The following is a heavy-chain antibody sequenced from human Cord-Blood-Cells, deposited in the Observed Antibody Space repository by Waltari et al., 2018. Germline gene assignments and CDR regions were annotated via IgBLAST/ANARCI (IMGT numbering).Heavy chain of an antibody. J-gene: IGHJ2*01. CDR2: IYSGGST. D-gene: IGHD6-19*01. Sequence: EVQLVESGEGLIQPGGSLRLSCQASSLTASSNYMRWCRQAPGKGLEWVSGIYSGGSTYDADSVKGRFTISRDNSKNTLYLQMNSLRAEDTAVYYCARSSGWYWYFDLWGRGTLVTVSS. CDR3: ARSSGWYWYFDL. V-gene: IGHV3-53*01. CDR1: SLTASSNY.